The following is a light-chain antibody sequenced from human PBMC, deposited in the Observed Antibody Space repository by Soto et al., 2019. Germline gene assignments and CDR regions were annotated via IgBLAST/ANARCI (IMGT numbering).Light chain of an antibody. CDR2: AAS. CDR3: QKYNSVPLN. V-gene: IGKV1-27*01. Sequence: DIQMTQSPSSLSASVGDRGTITCRASQGIINYLAWYQQKPGKVPKLLIYAASTLQSGVPSRFSGSGSGTDFTLTISSLQPEDVATYYCQKYNSVPLNLGGGTKVEIK. J-gene: IGKJ4*01. CDR1: QGIINY.